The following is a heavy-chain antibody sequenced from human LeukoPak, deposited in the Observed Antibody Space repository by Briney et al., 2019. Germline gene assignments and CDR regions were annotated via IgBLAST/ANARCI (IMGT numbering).Heavy chain of an antibody. V-gene: IGHV3-23*01. CDR3: AKDLSITGTYRGVGVFDC. J-gene: IGHJ4*02. CDR2: ISGSGGSR. CDR1: EFTFSAYT. Sequence: GGSLRLSCVASEFTFSAYTMSWVRQAPGKGLEWVSGISGSGGSRYYADSVKGRFTISRDNSNNMLYLQTNSLRAEDTALYYCAKDLSITGTYRGVGVFDCWGQGTLVTVSS. D-gene: IGHD1-7*01.